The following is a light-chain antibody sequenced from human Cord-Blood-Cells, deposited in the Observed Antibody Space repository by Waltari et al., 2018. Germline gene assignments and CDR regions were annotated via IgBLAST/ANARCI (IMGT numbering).Light chain of an antibody. CDR3: QQRYSTPYT. CDR2: AAS. J-gene: IGKJ2*01. V-gene: IGKV1-39*01. Sequence: DIQMTQTPSSLSASVGDRDTITCRASQSISSYLNWYQQKPGKAPKLLIYAASSLQSGVPSMFSGSGCGTGFTLTISSLQPEDFATYYCQQRYSTPYTFGQGTKLEIK. CDR1: QSISSY.